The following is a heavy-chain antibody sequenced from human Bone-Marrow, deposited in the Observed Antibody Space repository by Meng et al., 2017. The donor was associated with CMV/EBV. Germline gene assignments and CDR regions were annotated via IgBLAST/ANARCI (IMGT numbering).Heavy chain of an antibody. D-gene: IGHD3-16*01. J-gene: IGHJ6*02. Sequence: GESLKISCAASGFTFSSYAMHWVRQAPGKGLEWVAVISYDGSNKYYADSVKGRFTISRDNSKNTLYLQMNSLRPEDTAVYYCARPRWVWYYYYGLDVWGQGTTVTVSS. CDR3: ARPRWVWYYYYGLDV. CDR2: ISYDGSNK. V-gene: IGHV3-30-3*01. CDR1: GFTFSSYA.